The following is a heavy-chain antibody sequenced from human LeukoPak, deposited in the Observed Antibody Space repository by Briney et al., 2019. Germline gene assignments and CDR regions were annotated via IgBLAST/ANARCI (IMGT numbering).Heavy chain of an antibody. J-gene: IGHJ4*02. CDR1: GFTFSSYT. CDR2: IGTSSTTI. D-gene: IGHD3-3*01. Sequence: GGSLRLSCAASGFTFSSYTMNWVRQPPGKGLEWVSNIGTSSTTIYYADSVKGRFTISRDNAKNSLYLQMNSLRADDTAVYYCARAGSYDFWSGYYPFDYWGQGTLVTVSS. V-gene: IGHV3-48*01. CDR3: ARAGSYDFWSGYYPFDY.